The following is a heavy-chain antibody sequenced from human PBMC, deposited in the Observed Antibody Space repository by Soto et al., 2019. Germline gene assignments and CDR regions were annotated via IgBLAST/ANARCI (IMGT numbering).Heavy chain of an antibody. V-gene: IGHV3-48*03. J-gene: IGHJ6*02. CDR1: GFTFSSYE. D-gene: IGHD1-26*01. CDR3: AREEWELPPKWGMDV. Sequence: RRLSCAASGFTFSSYEMNWVRQAPGKGLEWVSYISSSGSTIYYADSVKGRFTISRDNAKNSLYLQMNSLRAEDTAVYYCAREEWELPPKWGMDVWGRGTTVTVSS. CDR2: ISSSGSTI.